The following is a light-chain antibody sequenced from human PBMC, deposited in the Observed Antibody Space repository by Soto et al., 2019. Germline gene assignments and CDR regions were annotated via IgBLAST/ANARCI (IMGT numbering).Light chain of an antibody. CDR1: SSDIGGYSY. V-gene: IGLV2-14*03. Sequence: QSALTQPASVSASPGQSITISCIGTSSDIGGYSYVSWYQQHPGKAPKLLIRDVNYRPSGISARFSGSKSGNTASLTISGLQTEDEADYYCSAYTARSTLVFGGGTKVTVL. CDR3: SAYTARSTLV. J-gene: IGLJ3*02. CDR2: DVN.